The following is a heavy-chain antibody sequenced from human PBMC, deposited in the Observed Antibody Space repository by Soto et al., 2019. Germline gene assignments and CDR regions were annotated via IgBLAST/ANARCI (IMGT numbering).Heavy chain of an antibody. Sequence: SETLSLTCTVSGGSISSGGYYWSWIRQHPGKGLEWIGYIYYSGSTYYNPSLKSRVTISVDTSKNQFSLKLSSVTAADTAVYYCARVSSIAARLLDYWGQGTLVTVSS. J-gene: IGHJ4*02. CDR3: ARVSSIAARLLDY. CDR1: GGSISSGGYY. V-gene: IGHV4-31*03. CDR2: IYYSGST. D-gene: IGHD6-6*01.